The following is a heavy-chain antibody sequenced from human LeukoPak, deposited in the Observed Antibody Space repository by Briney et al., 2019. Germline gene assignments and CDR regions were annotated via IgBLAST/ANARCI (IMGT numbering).Heavy chain of an antibody. Sequence: SETLSLTCTVSGGSISSSSYYWGWIRQPPGKGLEWIGSIYYSGSTYYNPSLKSRVTISVDTSKNQFSLKLSSVTAADTAVYYCARRMLSGGNSFDYWGQGTLVTVSS. D-gene: IGHD4-23*01. CDR3: ARRMLSGGNSFDY. CDR1: GGSISSSSYY. CDR2: IYYSGST. J-gene: IGHJ4*02. V-gene: IGHV4-39*07.